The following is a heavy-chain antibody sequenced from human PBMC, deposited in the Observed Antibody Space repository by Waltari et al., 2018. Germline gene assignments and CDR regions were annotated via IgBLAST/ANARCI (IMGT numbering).Heavy chain of an antibody. CDR2: ISPILGTA. V-gene: IGHV1-69*01. CDR1: GGAFSSSA. Sequence: QVQLVQSGAEVKKPGSSVKVSCKPSGGAFSSSAIRWVRQAPGQGLEWMGGISPILGTANYAQNFQGRVTSTADESTSTAYMELSSLRSEDTAVYYCARDLLLWFGDIWGQGTMVTVSS. J-gene: IGHJ3*02. D-gene: IGHD3-10*01. CDR3: ARDLLLWFGDI.